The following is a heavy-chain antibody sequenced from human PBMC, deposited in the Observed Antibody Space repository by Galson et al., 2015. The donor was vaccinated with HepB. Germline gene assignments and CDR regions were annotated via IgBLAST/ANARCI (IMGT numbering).Heavy chain of an antibody. CDR2: ISYDGSYK. J-gene: IGHJ6*02. D-gene: IGHD2-21*02. Sequence: SLRLSCAASGFSFNSYGMHWVRQAPGKGLEWVALISYDGSYKYYVDSVKGRFTISRDNSKNTVYLQMNSLRAEDTAVYYRAKDQVVTGSLYFFYGMDVWGQGTTVTVSS. CDR1: GFSFNSYG. V-gene: IGHV3-30*18. CDR3: AKDQVVTGSLYFFYGMDV.